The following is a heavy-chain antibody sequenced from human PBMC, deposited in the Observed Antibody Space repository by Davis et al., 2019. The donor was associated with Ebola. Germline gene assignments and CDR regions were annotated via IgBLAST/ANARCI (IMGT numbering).Heavy chain of an antibody. V-gene: IGHV4-59*01. D-gene: IGHD2/OR15-2a*01. J-gene: IGHJ3*02. CDR2: IYYSGNT. Sequence: MPSETLSLTCTVSGGSITSYYYNWIRQPPGKGLEWIGYIYYSGNTNYNPSLKSRVTISVDTSKKQFSLNLTSVTAADTAVYYCARGGALLYLDTFDIWGQGTMVTVSS. CDR3: ARGGALLYLDTFDI. CDR1: GGSITSYY.